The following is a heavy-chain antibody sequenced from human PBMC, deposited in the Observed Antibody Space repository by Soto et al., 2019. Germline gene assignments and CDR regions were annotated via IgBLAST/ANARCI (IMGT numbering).Heavy chain of an antibody. CDR1: GYTLTELS. J-gene: IGHJ4*02. CDR2: FDPEDGET. Sequence: GASVKVSCKVSGYTLTELSMHWVRQAPGKGLEWMGGFDPEDGETIYAQKFQGRVTMTEDTSTDTAYMELSSLRSEDTAVYYCATVIEIYCSGGSCFDYWGQGTLVTVSS. V-gene: IGHV1-24*01. CDR3: ATVIEIYCSGGSCFDY. D-gene: IGHD2-15*01.